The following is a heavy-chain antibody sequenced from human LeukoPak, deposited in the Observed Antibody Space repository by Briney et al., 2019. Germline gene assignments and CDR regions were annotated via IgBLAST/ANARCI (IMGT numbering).Heavy chain of an antibody. V-gene: IGHV3-66*01. CDR2: IYSGGRT. CDR1: GFSVSSNY. Sequence: GGSLRLSCAASGFSVSSNYMSWVRQAPGKGLEWVSVIYSGGRTYYADSVKGRFTISRDNSKNTLHLQMNSLRVEDTAVYYCAKDPRQLESSWGQGTLVTVSS. D-gene: IGHD6-6*01. CDR3: AKDPRQLESS. J-gene: IGHJ5*02.